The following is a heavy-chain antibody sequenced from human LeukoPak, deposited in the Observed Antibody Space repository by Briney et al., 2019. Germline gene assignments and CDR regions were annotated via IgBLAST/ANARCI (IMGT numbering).Heavy chain of an antibody. CDR3: AKLPRFLTVYSRQDYFGY. J-gene: IGHJ4*02. V-gene: IGHV3-23*01. CDR2: ISGRGSST. D-gene: IGHD3-9*01. CDR1: GVTVSSFA. Sequence: GRSLIRSCAASGVTVSSFALSWVRKAPGKAMQWVSAISGRGSSTYYADSVKGRFTISRDNSKNALYLQMNSLRGDDTAVYYCAKLPRFLTVYSRQDYFGYWGQGTLVTVSS.